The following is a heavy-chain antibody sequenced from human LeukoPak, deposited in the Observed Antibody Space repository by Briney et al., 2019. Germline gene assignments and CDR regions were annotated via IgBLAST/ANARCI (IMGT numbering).Heavy chain of an antibody. D-gene: IGHD5-12*01. V-gene: IGHV1-18*01. CDR3: ARGWRYSGYEPGLDY. J-gene: IGHJ4*02. CDR2: ISPYNGNT. Sequence: ASVKVSCKASGYTFTSYGISWVRQAPGQGLEWMGSISPYNGNTNYAQKLQGRVTMTTDTSTSTAYMELSSLRSEDTAVYYCARGWRYSGYEPGLDYWGQGTLVTVSS. CDR1: GYTFTSYG.